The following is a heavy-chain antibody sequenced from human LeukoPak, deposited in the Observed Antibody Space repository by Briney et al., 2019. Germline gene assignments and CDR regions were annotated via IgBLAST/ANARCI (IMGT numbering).Heavy chain of an antibody. Sequence: GGSLRLSCAASGFTFSSYWMHWVRQAPGKGLVWVSQIKSDGRSTTYADSVKGRFTISRDNAKNTLYLQMNSLTGEDTAMYYCVRDEGGLGRDWGQGTLVTVSS. CDR1: GFTFSSYW. CDR2: IKSDGRST. D-gene: IGHD3-16*01. V-gene: IGHV3-74*01. J-gene: IGHJ4*02. CDR3: VRDEGGLGRD.